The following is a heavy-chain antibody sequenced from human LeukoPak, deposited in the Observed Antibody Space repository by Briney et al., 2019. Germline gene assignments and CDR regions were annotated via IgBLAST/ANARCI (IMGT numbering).Heavy chain of an antibody. J-gene: IGHJ4*02. V-gene: IGHV3-23*01. D-gene: IGHD3-22*01. CDR1: GFTFSSYA. CDR3: AKDQSEDRTYYYDSSGQEVGDY. CDR2: ISGSGGST. Sequence: PGGSLRLSCAASGFTFSSYAMSWVRQAPGKGLEWVSAISGSGGSTYYADSVKGRFTISRDNSKNTLYLQMNSLRAEDTAVYYCAKDQSEDRTYYYDSSGQEVGDYWGQGTLVTVSS.